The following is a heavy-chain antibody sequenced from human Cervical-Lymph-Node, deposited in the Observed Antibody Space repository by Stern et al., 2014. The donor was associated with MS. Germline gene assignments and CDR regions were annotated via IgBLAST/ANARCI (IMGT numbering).Heavy chain of an antibody. V-gene: IGHV4-61*02. CDR3: ARERGFAEEIVVAVADY. CDR1: GGSISSGTYY. D-gene: IGHD2-15*01. CDR2: LHARGST. J-gene: IGHJ4*02. Sequence: QVQLQESGPGLVKPSQTLSLTCAVSGGSISSGTYYWSWIRQPAGKGLEWIVRLHARGSTTYNPSLKCRVTIFVATPNNQFSLRLIYVTAADTAVYYCARERGFAEEIVVAVADYWGQGTLVTVSS.